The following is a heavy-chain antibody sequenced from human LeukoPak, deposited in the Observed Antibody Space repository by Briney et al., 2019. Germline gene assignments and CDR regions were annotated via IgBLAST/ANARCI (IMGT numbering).Heavy chain of an antibody. V-gene: IGHV4-61*01. CDR3: ARDASGYDYVPYYFDY. D-gene: IGHD5-12*01. J-gene: IGHJ4*02. CDR1: GGSVSSGSYY. Sequence: SETLSLTCTVSGGSVSSGSYYWSWIRQPPGKGLEWIGYIYYSGSTNYNPSLKSRVTISVDTSKNQFSLKLSSVTAADTAVYYCARDASGYDYVPYYFDYWGQGTLVTVSS. CDR2: IYYSGST.